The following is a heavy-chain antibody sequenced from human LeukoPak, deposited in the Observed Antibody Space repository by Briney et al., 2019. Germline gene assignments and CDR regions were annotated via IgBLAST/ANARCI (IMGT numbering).Heavy chain of an antibody. D-gene: IGHD2-2*01. CDR2: ISSSSSYI. V-gene: IGHV3-21*01. J-gene: IGHJ4*02. CDR1: GFTFSSYS. Sequence: GGSLRLSCAASGFTFSSYSINWVRQAPGKGREWVSSISSSSSYIYYADSVKGRFTISRDNARNSLYLQMNSLRAEDTALYYCARGNIVVVPAAMFWGQGTLVTVSS. CDR3: ARGNIVVVPAAMF.